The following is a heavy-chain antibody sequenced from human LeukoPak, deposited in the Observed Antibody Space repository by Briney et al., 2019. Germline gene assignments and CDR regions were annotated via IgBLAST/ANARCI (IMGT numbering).Heavy chain of an antibody. Sequence: GGSLRLSCVASGFPFSAYAMSWVRQAPNKGLEWVAGIRGVGDPSYYAESVKGRFTIQRDNSKNTLYLNMNSLRAEDTALYYCAKDLSSGTGRGFDYWGQGTLVSVSS. D-gene: IGHD3/OR15-3a*01. V-gene: IGHV3-23*01. CDR3: AKDLSSGTGRGFDY. J-gene: IGHJ4*02. CDR2: IRGVGDPS. CDR1: GFPFSAYA.